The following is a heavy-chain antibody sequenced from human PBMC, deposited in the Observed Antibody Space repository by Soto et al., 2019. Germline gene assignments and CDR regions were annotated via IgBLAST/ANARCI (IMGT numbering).Heavy chain of an antibody. CDR3: RGSRGYRDAFDI. V-gene: IGHV3-33*01. J-gene: IGHJ3*02. CDR2: IWYDGSNK. CDR1: GFTFSSYG. Sequence: GGSLRLSCAASGFTFSSYGMHWVRQAPGKGLEWVAVIWYDGSNKYYADSVKGRFTISRDNSKNTLYLQMNSLRAEDTAVYYCRGSRGYRDAFDIWGQGTMVTVSS. D-gene: IGHD1-26*01.